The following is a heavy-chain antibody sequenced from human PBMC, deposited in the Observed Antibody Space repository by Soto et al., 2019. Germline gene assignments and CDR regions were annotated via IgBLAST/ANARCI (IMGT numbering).Heavy chain of an antibody. CDR1: GFTFSSYA. D-gene: IGHD3-22*01. Sequence: GGSLRLSCAASGFTFSSYAMHWVRQAPGKGLEWVAVISYDGSNKYYADSVKGRFTISRDNSKNTLYLQMNSLRAEDTAVYYCARVMNYYDIASYGMDVWGQGTTVTVSS. CDR3: ARVMNYYDIASYGMDV. CDR2: ISYDGSNK. V-gene: IGHV3-30-3*01. J-gene: IGHJ6*02.